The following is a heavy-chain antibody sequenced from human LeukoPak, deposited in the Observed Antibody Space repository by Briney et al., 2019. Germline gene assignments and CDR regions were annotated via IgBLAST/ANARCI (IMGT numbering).Heavy chain of an antibody. CDR2: INPNSGGT. J-gene: IGHJ4*02. CDR3: ARRRPAWYSGSYPFDY. Sequence: ASVKVSCKTSGYTFTDYYMHWVRQAPGQELGWMGRINPNSGGTGYAQKFQGRVTITRNTSISTAYMELSSLRSEDTAVYYCARRRPAWYSGSYPFDYWGQGTLVTVSS. V-gene: IGHV1/OR15-1*04. CDR1: GYTFTDYY. D-gene: IGHD1-26*01.